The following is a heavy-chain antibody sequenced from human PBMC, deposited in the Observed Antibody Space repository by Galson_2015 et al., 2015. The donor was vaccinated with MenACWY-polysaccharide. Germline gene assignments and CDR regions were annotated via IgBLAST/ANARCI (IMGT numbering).Heavy chain of an antibody. CDR3: ATHLDWAFDY. CDR1: GFTFSRYW. J-gene: IGHJ4*02. D-gene: IGHD3-9*01. Sequence: SQRLSCAASGFTFSRYWMTWVRQAPGKRPEWVANINPDGSGKYYVDSMKGRFTISRDNVKNTLHLQVDSLSGEDTAVYYCATHLDWAFDYWGQGTLVTVSS. CDR2: INPDGSGK. V-gene: IGHV3-7*01.